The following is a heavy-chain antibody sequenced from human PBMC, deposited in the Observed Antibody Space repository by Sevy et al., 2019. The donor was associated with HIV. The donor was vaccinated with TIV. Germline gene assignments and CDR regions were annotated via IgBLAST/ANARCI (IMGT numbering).Heavy chain of an antibody. CDR1: GGPFRSYA. CDR2: ITPIFGTA. D-gene: IGHD2-15*01. V-gene: IGHV1-69*13. CDR3: SRGGGLGNCGGGSCYSGHY. J-gene: IGHJ4*02. Sequence: ASVKVSCKASGGPFRSYAIRWVRQAPGQGLEWMGGITPIFGTANYAQKFQGRVSITADESTTTVYLELTSLRSEDTAVYYCSRGGGLGNCGGGSCYSGHYWGQGTLVTVSS.